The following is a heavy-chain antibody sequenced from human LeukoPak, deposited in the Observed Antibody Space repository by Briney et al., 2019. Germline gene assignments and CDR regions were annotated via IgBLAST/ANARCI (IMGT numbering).Heavy chain of an antibody. V-gene: IGHV4-59*01. D-gene: IGHD3-16*01. J-gene: IGHJ5*02. Sequence: PAETLSLTCTVSGGSISSYYWIWIRQPPGKGLEWIGYIYYSGSTNYNPSLKSRVTISVDTSKNQFYLKLSSVTAADTAVYYCARAGTYYDYVWGPPHWFDPWGQGTLVTVSS. CDR3: ARAGTYYDYVWGPPHWFDP. CDR1: GGSISSYY. CDR2: IYYSGST.